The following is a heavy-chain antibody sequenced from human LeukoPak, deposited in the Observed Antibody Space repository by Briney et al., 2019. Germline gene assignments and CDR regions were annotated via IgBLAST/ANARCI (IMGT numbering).Heavy chain of an antibody. CDR3: ARDRNSGSYYSWFDP. D-gene: IGHD1-26*01. CDR2: IYYSGST. J-gene: IGHJ5*02. V-gene: IGHV4-59*01. Sequence: PSETLSLTCTVSGGSISSYYWSWIRQPPGKGLEWIGYIYYSGSTNYNPSLKSRVTISVDTSKNQFSLKLSSVTAADTAVYYCARDRNSGSYYSWFDPWGQGTLVTLSS. CDR1: GGSISSYY.